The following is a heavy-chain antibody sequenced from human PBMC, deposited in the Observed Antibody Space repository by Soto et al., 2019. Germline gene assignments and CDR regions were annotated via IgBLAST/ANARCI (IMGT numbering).Heavy chain of an antibody. J-gene: IGHJ3*01. Sequence: SGPTLVNPTQTLTLTCTLSGISLSTSGVGLGWVRQTPGKALEWLALVYWNDDKHYRPSLKGRLTITKNTSKNQAVLTLTNMDPVDTATYYCARGLATLPVFAFDVWGQGTVVTVSS. D-gene: IGHD1-1*01. CDR2: VYWNDDK. CDR1: GISLSTSGVG. V-gene: IGHV2-5*01. CDR3: ARGLATLPVFAFDV.